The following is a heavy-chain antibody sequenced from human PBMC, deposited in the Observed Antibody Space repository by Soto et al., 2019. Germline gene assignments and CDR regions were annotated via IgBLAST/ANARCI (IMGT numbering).Heavy chain of an antibody. CDR1: GDTVSSNSVT. CDR2: TYYRSRWYS. CDR3: AGSEEGSHYYYSGLDV. Sequence: SQTLSLTCVGSGDTVSSNSVTWNWVRQSPSRGPEWLGRTYYRSRWYSDYAVSVRSRIDINADTSKNQVSLWLNSVTPEHTAVYYCAGSEEGSHYYYSGLDVWGQGTTVTVYS. D-gene: IGHD3-10*01. V-gene: IGHV6-1*01. J-gene: IGHJ6*02.